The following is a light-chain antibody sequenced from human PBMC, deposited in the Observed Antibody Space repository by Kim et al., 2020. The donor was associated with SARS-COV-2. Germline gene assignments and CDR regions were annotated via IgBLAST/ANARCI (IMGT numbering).Light chain of an antibody. CDR3: CSYTTTNTYV. Sequence: QSALTQPASVSGSPGQSITISCAGTTSDIGAYDFVSWYQHHAGKVPKLIIYDVTNRPSGDSSHFSGSKSGNTASLTISGLQAEDEADYFCCSYTTTNTYVFGGGTKVTVL. CDR1: TSDIGAYDF. CDR2: DVT. J-gene: IGLJ2*01. V-gene: IGLV2-14*03.